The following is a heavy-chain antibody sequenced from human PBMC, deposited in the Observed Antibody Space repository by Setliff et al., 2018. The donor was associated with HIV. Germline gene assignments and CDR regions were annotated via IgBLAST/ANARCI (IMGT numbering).Heavy chain of an antibody. CDR2: ISHTGNT. D-gene: IGHD3-16*02. CDR3: ARGHLGVFAMWGYFDS. V-gene: IGHV4-39*07. Sequence: SETLSLTCTVSGGSISSNGYYWGWIRQPPGKGLEWIGSISHTGNTYYNPSLKRRVTISVDTSKNQFSLKLSSVTAADTAVYYCARGHLGVFAMWGYFDSWGQGTLVTVSS. CDR1: GGSISSNGYY. J-gene: IGHJ4*02.